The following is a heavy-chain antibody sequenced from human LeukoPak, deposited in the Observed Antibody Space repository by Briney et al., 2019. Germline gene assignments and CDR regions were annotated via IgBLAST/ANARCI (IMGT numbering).Heavy chain of an antibody. V-gene: IGHV3-7*01. D-gene: IGHD5-24*01. Sequence: GGSLRLSCVASRFTFSNYWMTWVRQAPGKGLERVANIKKDGGVTYYMESVKGRFTISRDNARNSLYLQMNSLTVEDTAVYYCARDMGWQQFDQWGQGTLVTVSS. CDR1: RFTFSNYW. J-gene: IGHJ4*02. CDR3: ARDMGWQQFDQ. CDR2: IKKDGGVT.